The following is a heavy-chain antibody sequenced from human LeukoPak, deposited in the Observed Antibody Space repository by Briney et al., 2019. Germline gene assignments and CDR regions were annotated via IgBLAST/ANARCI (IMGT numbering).Heavy chain of an antibody. CDR2: ISGSGDSA. CDR1: GFTFSTYA. CDR3: AKVGSYYDLDY. V-gene: IGHV3-23*01. Sequence: GGSLRLSCEASGFTFSTYAMSWVRQAPGKWLEWVSDISGSGDSANHADSVTGRFTISRDNSKNTLNLRMDSLRAEDTAVYYCAKVGSYYDLDYWGQGTLVTVSS. J-gene: IGHJ4*02. D-gene: IGHD1-26*01.